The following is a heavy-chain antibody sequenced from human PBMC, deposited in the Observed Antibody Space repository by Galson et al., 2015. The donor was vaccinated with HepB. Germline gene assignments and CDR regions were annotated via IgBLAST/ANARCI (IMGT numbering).Heavy chain of an antibody. V-gene: IGHV1-2*02. CDR2: FNPKSGGT. CDR3: ASTASRRLYTYFDP. D-gene: IGHD6-6*01. CDR1: GYTLIGYY. J-gene: IGHJ5*02. Sequence: SVKVSCKASGYTLIGYYMHWVRQAPGQGLEWMGWFNPKSGGTDYTQNFQGRVTITWDTSTNTAYMELSRLTSDDTAIYYCASTASRRLYTYFDPWGQGTLVSVSS.